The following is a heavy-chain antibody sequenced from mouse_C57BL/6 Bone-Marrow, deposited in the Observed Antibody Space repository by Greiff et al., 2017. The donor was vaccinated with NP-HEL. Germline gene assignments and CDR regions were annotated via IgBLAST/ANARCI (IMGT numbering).Heavy chain of an antibody. CDR2: IHPNSGST. V-gene: IGHV1-64*01. D-gene: IGHD1-1*01. Sequence: VQLQQPGAELVKPGASVKLSCKASGYTFTSYWMHWVKQRPGQGLEWIGMIHPNSGSTNYNEKFKSKATLTVDKSSSTAYMQLSSLTSEDSAVYYCARWRITTVVARYFDVWGTGTTVTVSS. CDR3: ARWRITTVVARYFDV. J-gene: IGHJ1*03. CDR1: GYTFTSYW.